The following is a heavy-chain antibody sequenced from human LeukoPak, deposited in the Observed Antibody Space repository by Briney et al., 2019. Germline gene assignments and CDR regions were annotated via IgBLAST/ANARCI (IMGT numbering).Heavy chain of an antibody. J-gene: IGHJ4*02. CDR2: ISDNGGST. D-gene: IGHD3-10*01. CDR3: ARRITILWYFDY. CDR1: GFTFSSYA. Sequence: GGSLRLSCAASGFTFSSYAITWVRQAPGKGLEWVSPISDNGGSTYYADSVKGRFTISRDNSKNTLYLQMNSLRAEDTAVYYCARRITILWYFDYWGQGILVTVSS. V-gene: IGHV3-23*01.